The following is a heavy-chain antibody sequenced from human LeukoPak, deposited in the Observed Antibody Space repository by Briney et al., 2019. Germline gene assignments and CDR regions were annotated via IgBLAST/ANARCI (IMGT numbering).Heavy chain of an antibody. CDR1: GFRFDDNG. D-gene: IGHD3-22*01. CDR3: ARGGLNYYDATGYYYHFDL. J-gene: IGHJ4*02. V-gene: IGHV3-20*04. Sequence: PGGSLRLSCAASGFRFDDNGMSWVRQAPGKGLEWVSVINWNAGSTSYADSVKGRFTISRDNAKNSLYLQMNSLRAEDTAFYYCARGGLNYYDATGYYYHFDLWGQGTLVTVSS. CDR2: INWNAGST.